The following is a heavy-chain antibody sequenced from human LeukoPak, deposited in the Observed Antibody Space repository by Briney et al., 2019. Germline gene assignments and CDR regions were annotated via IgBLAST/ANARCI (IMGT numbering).Heavy chain of an antibody. CDR1: GFTFSDYY. V-gene: IGHV3-11*04. J-gene: IGHJ2*01. CDR2: ISSSGSTI. Sequence: GGSLRLSCAASGFTFSDYYMSWIRQAPGKGLEWVSYISSSGSTIYYADSVKGRFTISRDNAKNSLYLQMNSLRADDTAVYYCARVPGYCSSTSCPYWYFDLWGRGTLVTVSS. CDR3: ARVPGYCSSTSCPYWYFDL. D-gene: IGHD2-2*01.